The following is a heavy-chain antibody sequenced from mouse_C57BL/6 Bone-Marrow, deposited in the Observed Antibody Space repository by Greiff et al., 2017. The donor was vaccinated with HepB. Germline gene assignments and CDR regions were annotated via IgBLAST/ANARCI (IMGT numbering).Heavy chain of an antibody. V-gene: IGHV1-26*01. CDR3: ARRSITTVVAKGYFDV. CDR1: GYTFTDYY. D-gene: IGHD1-1*01. Sequence: EVQLQQSGPELVKPGASVKISCKASGYTFTDYYMNWVKQSHGKSLEWIGDINPNNGGTSYNQKFKGKATLTVDKSSSTAYMELRSLTSEDSAVYYCARRSITTVVAKGYFDVWGTGTTVTVSS. CDR2: INPNNGGT. J-gene: IGHJ1*03.